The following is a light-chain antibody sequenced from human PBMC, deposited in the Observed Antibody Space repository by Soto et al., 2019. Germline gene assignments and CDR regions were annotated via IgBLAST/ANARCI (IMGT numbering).Light chain of an antibody. CDR2: GAS. V-gene: IGKV3-20*01. CDR3: HQYGSSPQT. Sequence: EFVLTQSPGTLSLSPGERATLSCRASQSVSSNYLAWYQQKPGQAPRLLIYGASTRATGTADRFSGSGSGTDFTLSISRLEPEDFAVYYCHQYGSSPQTFGQGTKVEIK. J-gene: IGKJ1*01. CDR1: QSVSSNY.